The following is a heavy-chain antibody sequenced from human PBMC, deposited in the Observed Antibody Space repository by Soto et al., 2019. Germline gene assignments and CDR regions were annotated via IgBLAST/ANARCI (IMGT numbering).Heavy chain of an antibody. D-gene: IGHD3-3*01. CDR1: GGSIRDYF. V-gene: IGHV4-59*12. Sequence: SETLSLTCTVSGGSIRDYFWTWIRQPPGKGLEWIGYIYYSGRTNYNPSLKSRVTISLDTSMNYFSLRLSSVTAADTAVYYCARGQRFSDWFDPWGQGTLVTVSS. CDR2: IYYSGRT. CDR3: ARGQRFSDWFDP. J-gene: IGHJ5*02.